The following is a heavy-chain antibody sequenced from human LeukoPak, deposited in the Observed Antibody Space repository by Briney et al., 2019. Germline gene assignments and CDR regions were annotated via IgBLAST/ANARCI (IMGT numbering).Heavy chain of an antibody. V-gene: IGHV3-43*01. J-gene: IGHJ4*02. CDR2: ISWDGGST. CDR3: AKDGERGYCSGGSCYPHFDY. CDR1: GFTFDDYT. D-gene: IGHD2-15*01. Sequence: GGSLRLSCAASGFTFDDYTMHWVRQAPGKGLEWVSLISWDGGSTYYADSVKGRFTISRDNSKNSLYLQMNSLRTEDTALYYCAKDGERGYCSGGSCYPHFDYWGQGTLVTVSS.